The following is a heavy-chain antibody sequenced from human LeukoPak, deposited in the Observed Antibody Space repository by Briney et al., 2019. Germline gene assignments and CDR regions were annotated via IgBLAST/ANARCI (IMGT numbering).Heavy chain of an antibody. CDR1: GFTFDDYA. V-gene: IGHV3-9*01. D-gene: IGHD6-13*01. Sequence: GGSLRLSCAASGFTFDDYAMPWVRQAPGKGLEWVSGISWNSGSIGYADSVKGRFTISRDNAKNSLYLQMNGLRAEDTALYYCAKDSFPEYSSSWVDYWGQGTLVTVSS. CDR3: AKDSFPEYSSSWVDY. J-gene: IGHJ4*02. CDR2: ISWNSGSI.